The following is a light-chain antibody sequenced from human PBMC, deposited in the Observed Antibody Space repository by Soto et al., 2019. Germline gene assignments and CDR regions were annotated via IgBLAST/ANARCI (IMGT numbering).Light chain of an antibody. V-gene: IGLV2-14*01. Sequence: QSVLAQPASVSGSPGQSITISCTGTSSDVGGYDFVSWYQHHPGKAPKPMIYDVNNRPSGLSNRFSGSKSGNTASPTISGLQTEDEADYYCSSYTSSHTRVFGTGTKGTVL. J-gene: IGLJ1*01. CDR2: DVN. CDR3: SSYTSSHTRV. CDR1: SSDVGGYDF.